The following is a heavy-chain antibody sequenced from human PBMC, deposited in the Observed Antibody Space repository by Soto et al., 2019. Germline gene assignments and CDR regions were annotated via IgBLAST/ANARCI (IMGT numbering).Heavy chain of an antibody. J-gene: IGHJ6*02. CDR3: ARDGDYYGMDV. Sequence: PGGSLRLSCTFFGFTFSAPALTWVPQAPGKGWGWLAFTTIQSYGGATEYASSVKGRFSISRDDFKTTAYLQANRPQTAARFTVCCARDGDYYGMDVWGQGTTVTVSS. CDR1: GFTFSAPA. CDR2: TTIQSYGGAT. D-gene: IGHD3-3*01. V-gene: IGHV3-49*04.